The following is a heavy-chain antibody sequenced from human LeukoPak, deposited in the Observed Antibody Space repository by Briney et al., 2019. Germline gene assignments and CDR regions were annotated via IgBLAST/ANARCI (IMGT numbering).Heavy chain of an antibody. CDR3: ARDVAREFDY. V-gene: IGHV1-46*01. CDR1: GYIFISYY. Sequence: ASVKVSCKTSGYIFISYYIHWVRQAPGQGLEWMGVINPSDGSTNYGQKYQDRVTMTRDTSTRTVYMQLSSLRSDDTAVYYCARDVAREFDYWGQGTLVTVSS. J-gene: IGHJ4*02. CDR2: INPSDGST.